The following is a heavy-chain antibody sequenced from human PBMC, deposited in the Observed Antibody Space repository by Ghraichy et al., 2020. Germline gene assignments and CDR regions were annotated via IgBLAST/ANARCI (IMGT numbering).Heavy chain of an antibody. CDR3: ARAGHPPGTWFDP. Sequence: SETLSLTCAVYGGSFSGYYWSWIRQPPGKGLEWIGEINHSGSTNYNPSLKSRVTISVDTSKNQFSLKLSSVTAADTAVYYCARAGHPPGTWFDPWGQGTLVTVSS. J-gene: IGHJ5*02. CDR2: INHSGST. D-gene: IGHD1-1*01. V-gene: IGHV4-34*01. CDR1: GGSFSGYY.